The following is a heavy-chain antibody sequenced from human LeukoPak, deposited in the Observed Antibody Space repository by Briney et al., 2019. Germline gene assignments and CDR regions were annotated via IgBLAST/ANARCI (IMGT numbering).Heavy chain of an antibody. J-gene: IGHJ4*02. D-gene: IGHD3-22*01. CDR2: IWYDGSNK. CDR1: GFTFSSYG. V-gene: IGHV3-33*06. CDR3: AKDSSGYYPDY. Sequence: PGGSLRLSCAASGFTFSSYGMHWVRQAPGKGLEWVAVIWYDGSNKYYADSVKGRFTISRDNSKNTLYLQMNSLRAEDTAVYYCAKDSSGYYPDYWGQGTLVTIPS.